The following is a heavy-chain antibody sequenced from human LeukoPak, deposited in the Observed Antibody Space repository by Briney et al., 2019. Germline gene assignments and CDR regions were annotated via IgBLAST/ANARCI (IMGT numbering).Heavy chain of an antibody. Sequence: GGSLRLSCAASGFTFDEYAMHWVRQAPGKGLEWVSGISWNSGSIGYADSVKGRFTISRDNAKNSLYLQMNSLRAEDTALYYCANRRYGYWGQGTLVTVSS. V-gene: IGHV3-9*01. CDR3: ANRRYGY. D-gene: IGHD3-16*01. CDR1: GFTFDEYA. CDR2: ISWNSGSI. J-gene: IGHJ4*02.